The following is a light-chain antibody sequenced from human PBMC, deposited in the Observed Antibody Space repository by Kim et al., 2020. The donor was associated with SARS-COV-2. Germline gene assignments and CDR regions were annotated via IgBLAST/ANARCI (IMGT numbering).Light chain of an antibody. J-gene: IGKJ1*01. V-gene: IGKV3-20*01. CDR2: DAS. Sequence: SPGGRTTHSCRARQSVSSKYVAWYERKPGQAPRPLIYDASIRAAGVPDRFSGGGSGTDFALTIGRLEPEDFAVYYCRQYGSSPRTFGQGTKVDIK. CDR3: RQYGSSPRT. CDR1: QSVSSKY.